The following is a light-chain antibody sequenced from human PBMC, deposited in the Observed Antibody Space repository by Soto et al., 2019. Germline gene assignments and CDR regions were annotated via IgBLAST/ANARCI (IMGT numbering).Light chain of an antibody. CDR2: DIS. CDR3: QQYNSYS. Sequence: IQMTQSPSSQSSSLGDRVTITCRASQSISDWLAWYQQKPGKAPKLLIYDISNLEIGVPSRFSGSGSGIEFPLTISGTQPDDLATYYCQQYNSYSFGQGTKVDIK. J-gene: IGKJ1*01. CDR1: QSISDW. V-gene: IGKV1-5*01.